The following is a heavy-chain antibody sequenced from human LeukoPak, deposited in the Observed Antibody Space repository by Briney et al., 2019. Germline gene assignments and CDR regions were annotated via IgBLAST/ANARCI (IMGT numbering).Heavy chain of an antibody. V-gene: IGHV3-33*05. CDR2: ISYDGSNK. D-gene: IGHD2-15*01. Sequence: GGSLRLSCAASGFTFSSYGMRWVRQAPGKGLEWVAVISYDGSNKYYADSVKGRFTISRDNSKNTLYLQMNSLRTEDMAVYYCARAVGPFDYWGQGTLVTVSS. CDR1: GFTFSSYG. J-gene: IGHJ4*02. CDR3: ARAVGPFDY.